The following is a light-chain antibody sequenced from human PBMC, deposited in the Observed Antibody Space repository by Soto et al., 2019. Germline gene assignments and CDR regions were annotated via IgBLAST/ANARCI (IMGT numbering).Light chain of an antibody. Sequence: EIVLTQSPATLSLSPGERATLSCRASQSVSSYLAWYQQKPGQAPRLLIYDASNRATGIPARFSGSGSGTDFTLTLSSLEPDDFAVYYCQQRSNWPLFTFGPGTKVDIK. CDR2: DAS. J-gene: IGKJ3*01. V-gene: IGKV3-11*01. CDR1: QSVSSY. CDR3: QQRSNWPLFT.